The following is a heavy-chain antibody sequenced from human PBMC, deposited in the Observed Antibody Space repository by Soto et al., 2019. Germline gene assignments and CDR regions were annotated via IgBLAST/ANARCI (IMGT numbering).Heavy chain of an antibody. D-gene: IGHD3-10*01. CDR3: ASFYYKVLRNNWFDP. J-gene: IGHJ5*02. Sequence: SVKVSCKASGGTFCSYTISWVRQAPGQGLEWMGRIIPILGIANYAQKFQGRVTITADKSTSTAYMELSSLRSEDTAVYYCASFYYKVLRNNWFDPWGNGTLVTVCS. CDR2: IIPILGIA. CDR1: GGTFCSYT. V-gene: IGHV1-69*02.